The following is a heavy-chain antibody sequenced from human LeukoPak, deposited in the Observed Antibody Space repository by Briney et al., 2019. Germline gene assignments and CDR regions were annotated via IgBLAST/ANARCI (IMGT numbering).Heavy chain of an antibody. CDR3: ATSPRYKQQLGYFDY. CDR2: ISFDETNK. CDR1: GLTFSSYA. V-gene: IGHV3-30-3*01. J-gene: IGHJ4*02. Sequence: PGGSLRLSCAASGLTFSSYAMHWVRQAPGEGLEWVAVISFDETNKYYADSVKGRFTISRDNPKNTLYLQMNSLRPEDTAVYYCATSPRYKQQLGYFDYWGQGTLVTVSS. D-gene: IGHD6-13*01.